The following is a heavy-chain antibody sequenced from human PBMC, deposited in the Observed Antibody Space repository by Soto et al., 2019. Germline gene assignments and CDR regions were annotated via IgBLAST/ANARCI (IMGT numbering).Heavy chain of an antibody. CDR1: GGPFNNHA. J-gene: IGHJ3*02. CDR3: ASDYGEIDAFDI. V-gene: IGHV1-69*01. Sequence: QVQLVQSGAEVKKPGSSVKVSCKTSGGPFNNHAINWVRQAPGQGLEWVGLVIPTLATADYAQKFQDRVTMTADEVTNTAYMELSSLRSDDTGVYYCASDYGEIDAFDIWGQGTLVTVSS. CDR2: VIPTLATA. D-gene: IGHD4-17*01.